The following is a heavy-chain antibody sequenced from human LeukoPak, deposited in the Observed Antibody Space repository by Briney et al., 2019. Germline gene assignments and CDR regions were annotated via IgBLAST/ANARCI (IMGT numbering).Heavy chain of an antibody. CDR3: AGVFGSTLAYALDI. D-gene: IGHD2/OR15-2a*01. Sequence: VASVKVSCKASGGTFSSYAISWVRQAPGQGLEWMGRIIPIFGTANYAQKFQGRVTITTDESTSTAYMELSSLRCEDPAVYYCAGVFGSTLAYALDIWGQGTMVTVSS. CDR1: GGTFSSYA. J-gene: IGHJ3*02. CDR2: IIPIFGTA. V-gene: IGHV1-69*05.